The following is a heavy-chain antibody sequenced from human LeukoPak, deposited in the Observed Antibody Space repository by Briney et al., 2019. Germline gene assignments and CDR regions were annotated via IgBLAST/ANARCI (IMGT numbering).Heavy chain of an antibody. CDR2: IIPIFGTA. CDR3: AGGLYGDYDLVY. V-gene: IGHV1-69*01. Sequence: ASVKASCKASGGTFSSYAISWVRQAPGQGLEWMGGIIPIFGTANYAQKFQGRVTITADESTSTAYMELSSLRSEDTAVYYCAGGLYGDYDLVYWGQGTLVTVSS. CDR1: GGTFSSYA. D-gene: IGHD4-17*01. J-gene: IGHJ4*02.